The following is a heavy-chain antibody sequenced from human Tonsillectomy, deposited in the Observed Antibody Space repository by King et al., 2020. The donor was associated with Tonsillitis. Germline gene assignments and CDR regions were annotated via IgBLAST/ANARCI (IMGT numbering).Heavy chain of an antibody. J-gene: IGHJ6*03. CDR1: GFTVSDTYSDNY. Sequence: VQLVESGGGLIQPGGSLRLSGAASGFTVSDTYSDNYMKWVRPAPWKGLELVSCTDGYSRTSFADCVEGGFSISRDNSKNTLYLQMDSLRAEETAVYYCAREVISSTTYFYYSYMDVWGKGTTVTVSS. CDR2: TDGYSRT. CDR3: AREVISSTTYFYYSYMDV. D-gene: IGHD2-21*01. V-gene: IGHV3-53*01.